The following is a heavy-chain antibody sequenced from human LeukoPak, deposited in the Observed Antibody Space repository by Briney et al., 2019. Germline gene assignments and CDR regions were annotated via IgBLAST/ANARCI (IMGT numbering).Heavy chain of an antibody. V-gene: IGHV3-30*02. CDR3: AKDMGGVDAFDI. J-gene: IGHJ3*02. CDR2: ISFDGSNE. Sequence: GGSLRLSCAASGFTFSSYGMHWVRQAPGKGLEWVSFISFDGSNEYYADSLKGRFTISRDNSKNILYLQMNSLRAEDTAVYYCAKDMGGVDAFDIWGQGSMVTVSS. D-gene: IGHD1-26*01. CDR1: GFTFSSYG.